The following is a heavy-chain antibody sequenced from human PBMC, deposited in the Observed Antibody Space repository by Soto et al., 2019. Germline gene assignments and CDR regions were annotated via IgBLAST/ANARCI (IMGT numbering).Heavy chain of an antibody. D-gene: IGHD2-15*01. CDR1: GAYITSYY. V-gene: IGHV4-59*01. J-gene: IGHJ2*01. CDR2: ISHGGTT. CDR3: SRRGVVVDTTLGDSWYFDL. Sequence: PSEPMSLTCSVSGAYITSYYWHWIRQSPGKGLQWIGHISHGGTTNYNPSLKSRVTISLDAPKNQFSLKLNSVTAADTAVYYCSRRGVVVDTTLGDSWYFDLWGRGTLVTVSS.